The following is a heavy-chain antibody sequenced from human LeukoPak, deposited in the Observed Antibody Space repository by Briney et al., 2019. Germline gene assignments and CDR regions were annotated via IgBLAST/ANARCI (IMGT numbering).Heavy chain of an antibody. CDR2: INHSGST. V-gene: IGHV4-61*10. CDR1: GGSISSGSYY. CDR3: ARPKTSDAFDI. Sequence: SETLSLTCTVSGGSISSGSYYWSWIRQPAGKGLEWIGEINHSGSTNYNPSLKSRVTISVDTSKNQFSLKLSSVTAADTAVYYCARPKTSDAFDIWGQGTMVTVSS. J-gene: IGHJ3*02.